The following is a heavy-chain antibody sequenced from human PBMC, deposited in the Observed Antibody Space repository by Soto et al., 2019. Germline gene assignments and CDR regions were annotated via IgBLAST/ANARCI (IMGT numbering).Heavy chain of an antibody. J-gene: IGHJ5*02. V-gene: IGHV1-18*04. CDR1: GYTFTSYG. CDR2: ISAYNGNT. D-gene: IGHD6-6*01. Sequence: ASVKVSCKASGYTFTSYGISWVRQAPGQGLEWMGWISAYNGNTNYAQKLQGRVTMTTDTSTSTAYMELRSLRSDDTAVYYCARVPPVDIPRPDNWFDPWGQGTLVTVS. CDR3: ARVPPVDIPRPDNWFDP.